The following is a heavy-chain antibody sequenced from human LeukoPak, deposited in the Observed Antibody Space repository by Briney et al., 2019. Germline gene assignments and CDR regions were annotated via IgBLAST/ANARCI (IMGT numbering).Heavy chain of an antibody. J-gene: IGHJ4*02. CDR3: AKALGYYYFDY. Sequence: GRSLRPSCAASGYTFSSYGMHWVRQAPRKGLEWVAVISYDGSNKYYADSVKGRFTISRDNSKNTLYLQMNSLRAEDTAVYYCAKALGYYYFDYWGQGTLVTVSS. CDR1: GYTFSSYG. D-gene: IGHD5-18*01. CDR2: ISYDGSNK. V-gene: IGHV3-30*18.